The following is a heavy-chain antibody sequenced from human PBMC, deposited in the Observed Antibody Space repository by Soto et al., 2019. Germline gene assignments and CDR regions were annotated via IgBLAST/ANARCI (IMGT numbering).Heavy chain of an antibody. Sequence: ASVKVSCKASGYTFTSYGINWVRQAPGQRLEWMGWINADNGNTKYSQKFQGRVTITRDTSASTAYMELSSLRSEDTAVYYCARGLNGYLHYFDYWGQGTPVTVSS. CDR3: ARGLNGYLHYFDY. CDR2: INADNGNT. J-gene: IGHJ4*02. D-gene: IGHD5-18*01. V-gene: IGHV1-3*01. CDR1: GYTFTSYG.